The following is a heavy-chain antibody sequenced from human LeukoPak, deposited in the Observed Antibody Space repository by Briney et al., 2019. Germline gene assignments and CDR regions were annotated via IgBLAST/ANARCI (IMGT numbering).Heavy chain of an antibody. CDR1: GFTFSNYW. CDR2: INKDGSEK. CDR3: ARAYYYGSGSYNKPYNWFDP. V-gene: IGHV3-7*03. J-gene: IGHJ5*02. Sequence: GGSLRLSCAASGFTFSNYWMTWVRQAPGKGLEWVANINKDGSEKNYVDSVKGRFTISRDNAKNSLYLQINSLRADDTAVYYCARAYYYGSGSYNKPYNWFDPWGQGTLVTVSS. D-gene: IGHD3-10*01.